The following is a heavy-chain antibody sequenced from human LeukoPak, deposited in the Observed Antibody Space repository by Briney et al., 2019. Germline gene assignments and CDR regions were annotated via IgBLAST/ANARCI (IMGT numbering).Heavy chain of an antibody. D-gene: IGHD2-15*01. Sequence: GGSLRLSCAASGFTFSSYGMHWVRQAPGKGLEWVSYISSSGSTIYYADSVKGRFTISRDNAKNSLYLQMNSLRAEDTAAYYCARDLGRYCSGGSCYSDPWFDPWGQGTLITVSS. J-gene: IGHJ5*02. CDR3: ARDLGRYCSGGSCYSDPWFDP. CDR2: ISSSGSTI. CDR1: GFTFSSYG. V-gene: IGHV3-48*04.